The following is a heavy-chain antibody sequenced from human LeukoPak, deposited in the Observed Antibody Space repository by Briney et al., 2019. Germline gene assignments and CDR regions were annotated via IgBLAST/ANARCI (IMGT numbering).Heavy chain of an antibody. CDR3: AKSYGDYLGYFDS. D-gene: IGHD4-17*01. V-gene: IGHV3-23*01. Sequence: GGSLRLSCAASGFTFSSYAMSWVRQAPGKGLEWVSTISGSDTSTYYAESVKGRFTISRDNSKNTLYLQMNSLRAEDTAVYYCAKSYGDYLGYFDSWGQGTLVTVSS. J-gene: IGHJ4*02. CDR2: ISGSDTST. CDR1: GFTFSSYA.